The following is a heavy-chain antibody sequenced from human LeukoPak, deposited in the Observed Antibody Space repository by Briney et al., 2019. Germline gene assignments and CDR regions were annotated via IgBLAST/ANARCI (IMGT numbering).Heavy chain of an antibody. Sequence: SETLSLTCAVYGGSFSGYYWSWIRQPPGKGLEWIGEINHSGSTNYNPSLKSRVTISVDTSKSQFSLKLSSVTAADTAVYYCARANTVYSSSGIDCWGQGTLVTVSS. CDR3: ARANTVYSSSGIDC. J-gene: IGHJ4*02. D-gene: IGHD6-13*01. CDR2: INHSGST. V-gene: IGHV4-34*01. CDR1: GGSFSGYY.